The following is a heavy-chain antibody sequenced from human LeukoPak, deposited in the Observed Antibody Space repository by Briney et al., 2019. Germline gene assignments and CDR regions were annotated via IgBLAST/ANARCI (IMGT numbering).Heavy chain of an antibody. CDR2: IYYSGST. V-gene: IGHV4-39*01. Sequence: SETLSLTCTVSGGSISSSGYYWGWIRQPPGKGLEWIGTIYYSGSTQSTPYLKSRVTISVATSKNQFSLNLSSVTAADTAVYYCARHMELLNWFHPWGQGTLVTVSS. CDR3: ARHMELLNWFHP. CDR1: GGSISSSGYY. J-gene: IGHJ5*02. D-gene: IGHD1-26*01.